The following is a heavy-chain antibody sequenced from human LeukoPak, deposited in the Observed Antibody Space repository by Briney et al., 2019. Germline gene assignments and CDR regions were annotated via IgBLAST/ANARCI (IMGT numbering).Heavy chain of an antibody. J-gene: IGHJ3*02. CDR3: ARRDDI. V-gene: IGHV4-34*01. CDR1: GGSFSDHY. Sequence: SETLSLTCAVYGGSFSDHYWSWIRQPPGKGLEWIGEINHSGSTNYNPSLKSRVTISVDTSKNQFSLKLSSVTAADTAVYYCARRDDIWGQGTMVTVSS. CDR2: INHSGST.